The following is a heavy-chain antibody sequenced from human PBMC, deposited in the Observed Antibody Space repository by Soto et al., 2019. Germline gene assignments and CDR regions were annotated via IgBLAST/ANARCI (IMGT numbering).Heavy chain of an antibody. CDR2: IIPIFGTE. Sequence: SVKVSCKASGGTFSSYAISWVRQAPGQGLEWMGGIIPIFGTENYAKKFQGRVTITADESTSTAYMELSSLRSEDTAVYYCARFSVAGSRDDYWGQGTLVTVSS. V-gene: IGHV1-69*13. J-gene: IGHJ4*02. CDR1: GGTFSSYA. D-gene: IGHD6-19*01. CDR3: ARFSVAGSRDDY.